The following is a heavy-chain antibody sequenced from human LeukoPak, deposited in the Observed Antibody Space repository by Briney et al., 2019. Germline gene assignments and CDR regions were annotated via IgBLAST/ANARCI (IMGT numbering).Heavy chain of an antibody. Sequence: SETLSLTCTVSGGSISSYYWSWIRQPAGKGLEWIGRIYTSGSTNYNPSLKSRVTMSVDTSKNPFSLKLSSVTAADTAVYYCARDSRIYSYGYWFDPWGQGTLVTVSS. CDR2: IYTSGST. D-gene: IGHD5-18*01. CDR1: GGSISSYY. CDR3: ARDSRIYSYGYWFDP. V-gene: IGHV4-4*07. J-gene: IGHJ5*02.